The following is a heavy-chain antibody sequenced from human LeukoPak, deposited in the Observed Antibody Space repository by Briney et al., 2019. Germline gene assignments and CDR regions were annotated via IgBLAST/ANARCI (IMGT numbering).Heavy chain of an antibody. CDR1: GFTFSNYA. CDR2: ISYDGSNE. V-gene: IGHV3-30*01. CDR3: ARDINSAGSSWSRADY. J-gene: IGHJ4*02. D-gene: IGHD6-13*01. Sequence: GGSLRLSCAASGFTFSNYAMHWVRQAPGKGLEWVAVISYDGSNEYYADSVKGRFTISRDNSKNTLYLQMNSLRAEDTAVYYCARDINSAGSSWSRADYWGQGTLVTVSS.